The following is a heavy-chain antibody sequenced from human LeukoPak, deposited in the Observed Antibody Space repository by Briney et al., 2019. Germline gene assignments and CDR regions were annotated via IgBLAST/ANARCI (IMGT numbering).Heavy chain of an antibody. CDR2: IYYSGST. Sequence: SETLSLTCTVSGGTISSYYWGWIRQPPGKGLEWIGYIYYSGSTNYNPSLKSRVTMSVDTSKNQFSLKLSSVTAADTAVYYCARAAPWFGEFDAFDIWGQGTMVTVSS. CDR3: ARAAPWFGEFDAFDI. J-gene: IGHJ3*02. CDR1: GGTISSYY. D-gene: IGHD3-10*01. V-gene: IGHV4-59*01.